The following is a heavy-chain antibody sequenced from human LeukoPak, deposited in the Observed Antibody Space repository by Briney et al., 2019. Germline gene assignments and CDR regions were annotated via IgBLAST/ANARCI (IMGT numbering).Heavy chain of an antibody. Sequence: PGGSLRLSCAASGFTFDDYAMHWVRQAPGKGLEWVSGISWNSGSIGCADSVKGRFTISRDNSKNTLYLQMNSLRAEDTAVYYCAKTATFGGVIARYYFDYWGQGTLVTVSS. V-gene: IGHV3-9*01. D-gene: IGHD3-16*02. J-gene: IGHJ4*02. CDR2: ISWNSGSI. CDR3: AKTATFGGVIARYYFDY. CDR1: GFTFDDYA.